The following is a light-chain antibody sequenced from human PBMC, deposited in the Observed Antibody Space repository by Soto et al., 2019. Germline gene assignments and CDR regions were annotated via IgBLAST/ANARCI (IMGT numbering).Light chain of an antibody. J-gene: IGKJ4*01. Sequence: EIVLTQSPGTLSLSPGERATLSCRASQSVSSSYLAWYQQKPGQAPRLLIYHASSRATGIPDRFSGSESGTDCTLTISRLEPEDFAVYYCQQYGSSLLTFGGGTKVEIK. CDR3: QQYGSSLLT. V-gene: IGKV3-20*01. CDR1: QSVSSSY. CDR2: HAS.